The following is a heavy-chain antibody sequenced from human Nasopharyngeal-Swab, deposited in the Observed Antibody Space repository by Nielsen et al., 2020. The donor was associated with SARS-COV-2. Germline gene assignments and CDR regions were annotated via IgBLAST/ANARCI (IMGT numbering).Heavy chain of an antibody. Sequence: GSLRLSCTVSGGSISSYYWTWIRQPAGKGLEWIGRIYTSGSTNYNPSLKSRVSMSVDTSKNQFSLKLSSVTAADMAVYYCARALLDYGDSGAEERWGQGALVTVSS. V-gene: IGHV4-4*07. CDR2: IYTSGST. D-gene: IGHD4-17*01. CDR1: GGSISSYY. CDR3: ARALLDYGDSGAEER. J-gene: IGHJ4*02.